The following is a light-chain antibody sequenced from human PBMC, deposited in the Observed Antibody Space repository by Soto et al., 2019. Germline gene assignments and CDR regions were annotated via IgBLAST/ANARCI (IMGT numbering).Light chain of an antibody. Sequence: EIVMTQSPATLSVSPGERATLSCRASQGVSSNLAWYQHKSGQAPRLLIYGASTRAAGIPARFSGSGSGTEFTLTISSLQSEDFVVYYCQQYYNWPQTFGQGTKVEIK. J-gene: IGKJ1*01. CDR2: GAS. CDR3: QQYYNWPQT. V-gene: IGKV3-15*01. CDR1: QGVSSN.